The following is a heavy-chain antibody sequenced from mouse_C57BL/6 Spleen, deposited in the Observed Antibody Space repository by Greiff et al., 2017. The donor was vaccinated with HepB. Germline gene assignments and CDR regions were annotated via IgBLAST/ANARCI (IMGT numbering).Heavy chain of an antibody. V-gene: IGHV5-4*01. CDR1: GFTFSSYA. D-gene: IGHD1-1*01. CDR2: ISDGGSYT. CDR3: ARDLYGSSSYYFDY. J-gene: IGHJ2*01. Sequence: EVMLVESGGGLVKPGGSLKLSCAASGFTFSSYAMSWVRQTPEKRLEWVATISDGGSYTYYPDNVKGRFTISRDNAKNTLYLQMSHLKSEDTAMYYCARDLYGSSSYYFDYWGQGTTLTVSS.